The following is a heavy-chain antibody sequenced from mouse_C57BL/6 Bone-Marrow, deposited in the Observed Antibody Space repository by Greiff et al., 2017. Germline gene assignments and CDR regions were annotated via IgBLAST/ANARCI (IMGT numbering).Heavy chain of an antibody. CDR2: IDPANGNT. Sequence: EVKLQESVAELVRPGASVKLSCTASGFNIKNTYMHWVKQRPEQGLEWIGRIDPANGNTKYAPKFPGKATITADTSSHTAYLQLSSLTSEDTAIYYCASITTVVAPRYFDVWGTGTTVTVSS. D-gene: IGHD1-1*01. CDR3: ASITTVVAPRYFDV. J-gene: IGHJ1*03. V-gene: IGHV14-3*01. CDR1: GFNIKNTY.